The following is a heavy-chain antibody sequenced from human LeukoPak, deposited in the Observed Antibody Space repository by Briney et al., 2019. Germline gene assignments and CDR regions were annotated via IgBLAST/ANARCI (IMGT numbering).Heavy chain of an antibody. CDR1: VYTLSSYA. Sequence: GGPLRLSCAASVYTLSSYAMSWVSEALGEGREWVSAIRGSGGSTYYADSVKGRFTISRDNAKNTVYLQMNSLRAEDTAMYYCARDFDMGTTPGDDFDFWGQGTLVSVSS. CDR2: IRGSGGST. D-gene: IGHD3-9*01. CDR3: ARDFDMGTTPGDDFDF. V-gene: IGHV3-23*01. J-gene: IGHJ4*02.